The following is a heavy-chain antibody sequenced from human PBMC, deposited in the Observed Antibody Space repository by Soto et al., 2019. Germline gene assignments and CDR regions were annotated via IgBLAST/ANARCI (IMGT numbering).Heavy chain of an antibody. CDR3: SINFLHHYGDYAPYFQH. Sequence: QLQLQESGPGLVKPSETLSLTCSVSGGSISSGPYYWAWIRQPPGKGLEWIANIYYSGSTYYNPSLKSRVTISVDTSKNQFALKVNSVTAADTAAYYCSINFLHHYGDYAPYFQHWGQGTLVIVSS. V-gene: IGHV4-39*01. CDR2: IYYSGST. J-gene: IGHJ1*01. D-gene: IGHD4-17*01. CDR1: GGSISSGPYY.